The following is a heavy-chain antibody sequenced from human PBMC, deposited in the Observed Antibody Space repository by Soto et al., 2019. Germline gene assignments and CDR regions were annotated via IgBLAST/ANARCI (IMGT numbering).Heavy chain of an antibody. CDR3: ARGQSSGWTALDY. J-gene: IGHJ4*02. D-gene: IGHD6-25*01. V-gene: IGHV1-3*01. CDR1: GYSFINYA. CDR2: INAANGNT. Sequence: ASVKVSCKASGYSFINYAMFWVRQAPGQRLAWMGWINAANGNTKYAQNFQGRVTITRDTLANTAYMELSSLRSEDTAVYYCARGQSSGWTALDYWGQGALVTVSS.